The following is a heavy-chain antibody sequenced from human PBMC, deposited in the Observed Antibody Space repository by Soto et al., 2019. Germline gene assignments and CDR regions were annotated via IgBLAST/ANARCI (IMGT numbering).Heavy chain of an antibody. Sequence: QVQLVESGGGVVQPGRSLRLSCAASGFTFSDYGMHWVRQAPGKGLEWVAVIWYDGNNKYYTDSVKGRFTISRDNSKNTLYPQMNSLRAEDTAVYYCAREADYTDAFDIWGQGTMVTVSS. CDR2: IWYDGNNK. CDR1: GFTFSDYG. J-gene: IGHJ3*02. D-gene: IGHD3-3*01. CDR3: AREADYTDAFDI. V-gene: IGHV3-33*01.